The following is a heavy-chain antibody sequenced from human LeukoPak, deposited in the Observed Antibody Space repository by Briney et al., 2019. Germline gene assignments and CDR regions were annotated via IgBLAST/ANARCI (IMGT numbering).Heavy chain of an antibody. Sequence: SETLSLTCAVSGGSISSGGYSWSWIRQPPGKGLEWIGYIYHSGSTYYNPSLKNRVTISSDRSKNQFSLKLSSVTAADTAVYYCARDYSNYFDYWGQGTLVTVSS. CDR2: IYHSGST. CDR3: ARDYSNYFDY. V-gene: IGHV4-30-2*01. CDR1: GGSISSGGYS. D-gene: IGHD4-11*01. J-gene: IGHJ4*02.